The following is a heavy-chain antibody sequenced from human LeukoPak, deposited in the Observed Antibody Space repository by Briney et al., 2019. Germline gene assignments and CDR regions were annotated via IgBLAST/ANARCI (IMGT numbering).Heavy chain of an antibody. CDR1: GYTFTGYY. Sequence: GASVKVSCKASGYTFTGYYMHWVRQAPGQGLEWMGRINPNSGGTNYAQKFQGRVTMTTDTSTSTAYMELRSLTSDDTAVYYCASGGPAPGKTVRLFDYWGQGTLVTVSS. CDR3: ASGGPAPGKTVRLFDY. D-gene: IGHD6-13*01. J-gene: IGHJ4*02. V-gene: IGHV1-2*06. CDR2: INPNSGGT.